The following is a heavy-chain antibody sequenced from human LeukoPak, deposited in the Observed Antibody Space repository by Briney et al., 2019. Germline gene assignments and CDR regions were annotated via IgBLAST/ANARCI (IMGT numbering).Heavy chain of an antibody. CDR2: IFYSGST. CDR1: GGSMNSYY. V-gene: IGHV4-59*01. J-gene: IGHJ4*02. CDR3: ARGPRGSGWYGDY. Sequence: PSETLSLTCSVSGGSMNSYYWSWLRQPPGEGLEWIGYIFYSGSTHHNPSLKTRVTITVDTSKKQFSQKLICVTGADTAVYYCARGPRGSGWYGDYWGQATLVTASS. D-gene: IGHD6-19*01.